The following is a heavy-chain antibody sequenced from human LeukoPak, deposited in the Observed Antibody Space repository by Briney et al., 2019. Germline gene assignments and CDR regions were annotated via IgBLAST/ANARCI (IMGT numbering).Heavy chain of an antibody. V-gene: IGHV3-23*01. CDR3: AKRYLGASGGYNFDY. J-gene: IGHJ4*02. D-gene: IGHD1-26*01. Sequence: SSETLSLTCAVYGGSFSGYYWSWVRQAPGKGLEWVSATPGSGGSTYYADSVKGRFTISRDNSKNTLYLQMNSLRAEDTAVYYCAKRYLGASGGYNFDYWGQGTLVTVSS. CDR2: TPGSGGST. CDR1: GGSFSGYY.